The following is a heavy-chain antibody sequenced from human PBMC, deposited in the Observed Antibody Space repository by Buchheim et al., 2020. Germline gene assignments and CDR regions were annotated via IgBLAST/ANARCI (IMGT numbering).Heavy chain of an antibody. CDR2: ISTGRSYT. D-gene: IGHD4-17*01. CDR3: VTVTYHYFDY. V-gene: IGHV3-11*06. J-gene: IGHJ4*02. CDR1: GFTFSDYY. Sequence: QVHLVESGGGLVKPGGSLRLSCAASGFTFSDYYMSWIRQAPGKGLEWVSYISTGRSYTNSADSVKGRFTISRDHAKNSLSLQMNSLRAEDTAVYYCVTVTYHYFDYWGQGT.